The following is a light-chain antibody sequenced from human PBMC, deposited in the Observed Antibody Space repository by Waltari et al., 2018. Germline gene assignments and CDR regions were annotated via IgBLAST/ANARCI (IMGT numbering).Light chain of an antibody. CDR1: QSVSSAY. J-gene: IGKJ4*01. V-gene: IGKV3-20*01. CDR3: QQYGTSPFA. Sequence: IVLMQSPGTLSLSPGDRATLSCRANQSVSSAYLAWFQHKPGQAPRLLIYSTSARATGIPDRFSGSGSGTDFILTISRLEPEDFAVYYCQQYGTSPFAFGGGTKVEIK. CDR2: STS.